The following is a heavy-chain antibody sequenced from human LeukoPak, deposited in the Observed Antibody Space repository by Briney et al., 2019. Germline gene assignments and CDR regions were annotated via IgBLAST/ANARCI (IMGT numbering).Heavy chain of an antibody. V-gene: IGHV3-48*03. D-gene: IGHD5-18*01. J-gene: IGHJ5*02. Sequence: PGGSLRLSCAASGFTFSSYEMNWVRQAPGKGLEWVSYISGSGSAIYYAASVKGRFTISRDNAKNSLYLQMNSLRAEDTAVYYCARGPDTAMGPNWFDPWGQGTLVTVSS. CDR3: ARGPDTAMGPNWFDP. CDR1: GFTFSSYE. CDR2: ISGSGSAI.